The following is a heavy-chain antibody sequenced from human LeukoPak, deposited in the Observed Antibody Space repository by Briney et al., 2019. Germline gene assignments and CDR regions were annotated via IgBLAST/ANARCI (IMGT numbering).Heavy chain of an antibody. Sequence: GGSLRLSCAASGFTFSSYDMAWVRQATGKGLEWVSAIGTAGDTYYPGSVKGRFTISRKNAKNSLYLQMNSLRAGDTAVYYCVSSSWYSSRYAFDIWGQGTMVTVSS. J-gene: IGHJ3*02. CDR1: GFTFSSYD. CDR3: VSSSWYSSRYAFDI. D-gene: IGHD6-13*01. V-gene: IGHV3-13*01. CDR2: IGTAGDT.